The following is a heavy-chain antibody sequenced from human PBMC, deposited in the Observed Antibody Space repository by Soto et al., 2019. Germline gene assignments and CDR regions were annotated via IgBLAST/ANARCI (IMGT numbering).Heavy chain of an antibody. V-gene: IGHV1-18*01. D-gene: IGHD2-2*02. CDR3: ARGGLGYCSSTSCYTRGWLDP. J-gene: IGHJ5*02. Sequence: ASVKVSFKASGYTFTSDGISWVRQAPGQGLEWMGWISAYNGNTNYAQKLQGRVTMTTDTSTSTAYMELRSLRSDDTAVYYCARGGLGYCSSTSCYTRGWLDPWGQGTLVTVSS. CDR2: ISAYNGNT. CDR1: GYTFTSDG.